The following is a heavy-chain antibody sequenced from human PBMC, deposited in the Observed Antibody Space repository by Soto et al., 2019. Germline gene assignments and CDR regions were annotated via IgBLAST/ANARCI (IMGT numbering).Heavy chain of an antibody. V-gene: IGHV1-69*01. D-gene: IGHD2-2*01. Sequence: VQLVQSGAEFKKPGSSVKVSCKASGGTFSSDSISWVRQAPGQGLEWMGGIIPMFTTANYAQKFQGRVTITADESTSTAYMELSSLRSEDTAVYYCARSGYCSSTSCYEVGDYYYYYGMDVWGQGTTVTVSS. CDR3: ARSGYCSSTSCYEVGDYYYYYGMDV. CDR2: IIPMFTTA. J-gene: IGHJ6*02. CDR1: GGTFSSDS.